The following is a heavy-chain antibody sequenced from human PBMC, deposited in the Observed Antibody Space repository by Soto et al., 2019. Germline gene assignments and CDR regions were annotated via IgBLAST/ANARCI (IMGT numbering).Heavy chain of an antibody. CDR3: GIQGNNEYYSYGMDV. Sequence: VQLVQSGAEVKKPGSSLKVSCKASGGTFSSYAINWVRHAPGQGLEWMGGIIRIFGTPDYAQRFQGRLTINAVQTPSTAYMEVRILTSEHTPVYYCGIQGNNEYYSYGMDVWRQGTTVTVSS. V-gene: IGHV1-69*12. J-gene: IGHJ6*02. D-gene: IGHD1-1*01. CDR1: GGTFSSYA. CDR2: IIRIFGTP.